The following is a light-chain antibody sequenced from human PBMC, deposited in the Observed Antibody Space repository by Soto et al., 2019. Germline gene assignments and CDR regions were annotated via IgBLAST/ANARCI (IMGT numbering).Light chain of an antibody. CDR1: SSDVGGYNY. V-gene: IGLV2-11*01. CDR3: CSYAGRNVV. CDR2: DVS. Sequence: QSALTQPRSVSGSPGQSVTISCTGTSSDVGGYNYVSWYQQHPGKAPKLMIYDVSKWPSGVPDRFSGSKSGNTASLTISGLQAEDEADYYCCSYAGRNVVFGGGTKLTVL. J-gene: IGLJ2*01.